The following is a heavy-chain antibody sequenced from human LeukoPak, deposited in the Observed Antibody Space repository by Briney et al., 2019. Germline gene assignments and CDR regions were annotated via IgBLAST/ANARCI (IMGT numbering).Heavy chain of an antibody. CDR3: ARGPPSRYCTNGICVNYLDY. CDR1: GYSFTSYW. J-gene: IGHJ4*02. CDR2: IHPGDSDT. V-gene: IGHV5-51*01. Sequence: GESLKISCKGSGYSFTSYWIGWVRQMPGKGLEWMGIIHPGDSDTRISPFFQGQVTISVDKSISTAYLQWSSLKASDTAMYYCARGPPSRYCTNGICVNYLDYWGQGTLVTVPP. D-gene: IGHD2-8*01.